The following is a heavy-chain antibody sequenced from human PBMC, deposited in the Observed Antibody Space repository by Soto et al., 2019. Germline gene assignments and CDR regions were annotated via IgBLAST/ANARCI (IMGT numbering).Heavy chain of an antibody. J-gene: IGHJ6*02. V-gene: IGHV3-9*01. CDR2: ISWNSGSI. CDR1: GFTFDDYA. Sequence: SLRLSCAASGFTFDDYAMHWVRQAPGKGLEWVSGISWNSGSIGYADSVKDRFTISRDNAKNSLYLQMNSLRAEDTALYYCAKDHFKLGYCSGGSCYGMDVWGQGTTVTVS. D-gene: IGHD2-15*01. CDR3: AKDHFKLGYCSGGSCYGMDV.